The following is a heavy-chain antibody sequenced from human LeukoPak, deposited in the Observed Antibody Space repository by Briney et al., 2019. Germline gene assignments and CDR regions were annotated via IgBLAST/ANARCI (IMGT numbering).Heavy chain of an antibody. CDR3: ASLDVDTAMGSWFDP. CDR1: GSSICSGGYY. D-gene: IGHD5-18*01. J-gene: IGHJ5*02. CDR2: IYYSGST. Sequence: SETLSLTCTVSGSSICSGGYYWSWIRQHPGKGLEWIGYIYYSGSTYYNPSLKSRVTISVDTSKNQFSLKLSSVTAADTAVYYCASLDVDTAMGSWFDPWGQGTLVTVSS. V-gene: IGHV4-31*03.